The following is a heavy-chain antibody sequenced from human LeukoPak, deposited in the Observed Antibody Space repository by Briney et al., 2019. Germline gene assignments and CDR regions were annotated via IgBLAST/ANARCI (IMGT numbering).Heavy chain of an antibody. CDR2: IYPSGNI. D-gene: IGHD5-18*01. Sequence: PGGSLRLSCAASGFTFSNNYLSWVRQAPGKGLEWVSLIYPSGNIYYTESVKGRFTISRDNSKNTLYLQMNSLRAEDTAVYYCAKAAGRGYNYGDYFDYWGQGTLVTVSS. J-gene: IGHJ4*02. CDR1: GFTFSNNY. V-gene: IGHV3-53*01. CDR3: AKAAGRGYNYGDYFDY.